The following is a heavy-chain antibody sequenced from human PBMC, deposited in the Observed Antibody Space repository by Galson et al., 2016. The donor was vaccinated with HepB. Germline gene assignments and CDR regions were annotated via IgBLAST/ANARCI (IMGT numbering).Heavy chain of an antibody. CDR3: ASIPRVQLWFGGGDYYDMDV. CDR2: ISSDGDTR. CDR1: EFTFSSYA. V-gene: IGHV3-30*04. D-gene: IGHD5-18*01. J-gene: IGHJ6*02. Sequence: SLRLSCAASEFTFSSYAMHWVRQAPGKGLDWVAIISSDGDTRYYADSVEGRFTISRDNSKNTLYLQMTSLRPEDTAVYYCASIPRVQLWFGGGDYYDMDVWGQGTTVIVSS.